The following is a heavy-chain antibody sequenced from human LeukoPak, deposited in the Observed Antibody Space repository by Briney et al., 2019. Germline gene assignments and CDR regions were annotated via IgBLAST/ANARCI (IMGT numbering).Heavy chain of an antibody. J-gene: IGHJ4*02. CDR3: ARDSYYYDSSGLYYFDY. D-gene: IGHD3-22*01. CDR1: GFTFSSYW. Sequence: GGSLRLSCAASGFTFSSYWMSWVRQAPGKGLEWVANIKQDGSEKYYVDSVKGRFTISRDNAKNSLYLQMNSLRAEGTAVYYCARDSYYYDSSGLYYFDYWGQGTLVTVSS. V-gene: IGHV3-7*01. CDR2: IKQDGSEK.